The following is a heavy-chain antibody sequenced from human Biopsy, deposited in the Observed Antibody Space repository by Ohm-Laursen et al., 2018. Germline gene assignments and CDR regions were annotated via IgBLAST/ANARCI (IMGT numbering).Heavy chain of an antibody. Sequence: TLSLTCTVSGGDINNYYWSWIRQPAGKGLEWIGHTYKGGNTNHNPSLKSRVSMSVDTSKNQLSLTLRSVTAADTAVYYCARDLPSSYYYAMDVWGQGTTVTVPS. V-gene: IGHV4-4*07. J-gene: IGHJ6*02. CDR1: GGDINNYY. CDR3: ARDLPSSYYYAMDV. CDR2: TYKGGNT.